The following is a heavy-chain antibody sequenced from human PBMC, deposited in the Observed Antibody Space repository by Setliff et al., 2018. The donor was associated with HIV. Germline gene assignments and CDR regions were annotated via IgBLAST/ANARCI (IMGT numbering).Heavy chain of an antibody. CDR1: GVSTISSSSSYY. V-gene: IGHV4-39*01. Sequence: PSETLSLTCIVSGVSTISSSSSYYWGWIRQPPGKGLEWIGSIFYSGITYYNPSLKSRVTFSADTSKNQFSLNLNSVTATDTAVYYCARQSLTMNRGVPAPILYYFDYWGPGILVTVSS. J-gene: IGHJ4*02. CDR2: IFYSGIT. CDR3: ARQSLTMNRGVPAPILYYFDY. D-gene: IGHD3-10*01.